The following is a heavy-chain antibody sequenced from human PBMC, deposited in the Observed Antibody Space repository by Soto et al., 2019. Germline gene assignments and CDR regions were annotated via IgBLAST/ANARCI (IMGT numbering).Heavy chain of an antibody. D-gene: IGHD2-15*01. CDR1: GFNFNSYT. Sequence: GGSLRLSCGASGFNFNSYTINWVRQAPGKRLEWLSSISSSGYIFSTDSVRGRFTISRDNAKNSVYLQINSLRAEDTAVYFCARGCSGGSCYPGMDVWGQGTTVTVSS. CDR2: ISSSGYI. V-gene: IGHV3-21*01. J-gene: IGHJ6*02. CDR3: ARGCSGGSCYPGMDV.